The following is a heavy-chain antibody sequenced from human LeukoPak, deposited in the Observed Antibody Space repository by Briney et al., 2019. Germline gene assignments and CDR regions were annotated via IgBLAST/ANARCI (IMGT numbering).Heavy chain of an antibody. CDR1: GFTFSSYA. D-gene: IGHD4-23*01. J-gene: IGHJ1*01. V-gene: IGHV3-30*04. CDR2: ISYDGSNK. Sequence: GRSLRLSCAASGFTFSSYAMHWVRQAPGKGLEWVAVISYDGSNKYYADSVKGRFTISRDNSKNTLYLQMNSLRAEDTAVYYCARDSTGGNPEYSQHWGQGTLVTVSS. CDR3: ARDSTGGNPEYSQH.